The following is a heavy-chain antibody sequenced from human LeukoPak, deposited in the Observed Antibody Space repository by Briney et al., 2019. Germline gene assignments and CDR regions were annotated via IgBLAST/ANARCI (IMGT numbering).Heavy chain of an antibody. J-gene: IGHJ4*02. D-gene: IGHD1-26*01. V-gene: IGHV3-23*01. Sequence: GGSLRLSYAASGFTFSSYAMSWVRQAPGKGLEWVSAISGSGGSTYYADSVKGRFTISRDNSKNTLYLQMNSLRAEDTAVYYCAKALFFSGSYFDYWGQGTLVTVSS. CDR2: ISGSGGST. CDR1: GFTFSSYA. CDR3: AKALFFSGSYFDY.